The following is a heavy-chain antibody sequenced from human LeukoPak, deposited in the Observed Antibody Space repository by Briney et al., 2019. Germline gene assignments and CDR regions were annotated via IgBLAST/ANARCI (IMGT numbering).Heavy chain of an antibody. CDR1: GDSISSFY. V-gene: IGHV4-4*07. CDR3: ARMNSDNSAYYYGALL. J-gene: IGHJ4*02. Sequence: SETLSLTCTVSGDSISSFYWTWIRQPDGKGLEWIGRIYTSGSTNYNPSLKSRVTMSVDTSKNQFSLRLSSVTAADTAMYYCARMNSDNSAYYYGALLWGQGTLVTVSS. D-gene: IGHD3-22*01. CDR2: IYTSGST.